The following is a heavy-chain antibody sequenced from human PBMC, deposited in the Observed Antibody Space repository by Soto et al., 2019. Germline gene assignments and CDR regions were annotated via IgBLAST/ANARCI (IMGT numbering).Heavy chain of an antibody. D-gene: IGHD1-1*01. V-gene: IGHV3-23*01. CDR2: IGGSDGRT. J-gene: IGHJ5*02. CDR1: GFTFSNDA. Sequence: EVQLLESGGGLVQPGGSLRLSCAASGFTFSNDAMTWVRQAPGKGLEWVSCIGGSDGRTYYADSVKGRFTISRDNSKNTLHLPMTSLRVEDTAVYYCAKERLGSVGALYDPWGQGTLVTAPS. CDR3: AKERLGSVGALYDP.